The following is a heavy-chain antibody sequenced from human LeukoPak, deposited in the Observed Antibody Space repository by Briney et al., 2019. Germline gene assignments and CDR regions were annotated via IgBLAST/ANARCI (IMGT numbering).Heavy chain of an antibody. CDR2: INPNSGGT. CDR3: ARRSSTSYDAFDI. J-gene: IGHJ3*02. V-gene: IGHV1-2*04. Sequence: ASVKISCKASGYTFTGYYMHWVRQAPGQGLEWMGWINPNSGGTNYAQKFQGWVTMTRDTSISTAYMELSRLRSDDTAVYYCARRSSTSYDAFDIWGQGTMVTVSS. D-gene: IGHD2-2*01. CDR1: GYTFTGYY.